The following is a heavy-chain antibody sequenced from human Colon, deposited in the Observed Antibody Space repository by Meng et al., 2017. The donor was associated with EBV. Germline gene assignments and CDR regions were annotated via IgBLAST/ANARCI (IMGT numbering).Heavy chain of an antibody. CDR3: ARHFINWFDP. V-gene: IGHV4-59*08. CDR2: IYYSGST. J-gene: IGHJ5*02. CDR1: GGSSGSYY. Sequence: QVHATAAVPGCVNALWASSLTCTVSGGSSGSYYWSCIRQPPGTGLEWIGYIYYSGSTNYNPSLKSRVTISVDTSKNQFSLKLSSVTAADTAVYYCARHFINWFDPWGQGTLVTVSS.